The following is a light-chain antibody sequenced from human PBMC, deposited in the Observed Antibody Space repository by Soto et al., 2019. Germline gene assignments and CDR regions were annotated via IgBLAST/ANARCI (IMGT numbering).Light chain of an antibody. V-gene: IGKV1-5*01. J-gene: IGKJ1*01. CDR3: QQYNSYPWT. CDR2: DVS. CDR1: QSIGDS. Sequence: QMTQYHCTMSASGGGVDPGSRRASQSIGDSLAWYQQKPGKAPYLLISDVSSLERGVPSRFSGSGSGTEFTLSISSLQSDDFATYYCQQYNSYPWTFGQGTKVDIK.